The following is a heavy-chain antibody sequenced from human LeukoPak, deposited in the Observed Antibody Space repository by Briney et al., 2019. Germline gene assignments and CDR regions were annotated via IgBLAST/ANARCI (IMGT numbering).Heavy chain of an antibody. Sequence: SGTLSLTCAVSGGSISSSNWWNWVRQPPGKGLEWIGEIYHSGSTNYNPSLKSRVTISVDKSKNQFSLKLSSVTAADTAVYYCASSYYDILTGFDYWGPGTLVTVSS. CDR1: GGSISSSNW. CDR2: IYHSGST. D-gene: IGHD3-9*01. V-gene: IGHV4-4*02. J-gene: IGHJ4*02. CDR3: ASSYYDILTGFDY.